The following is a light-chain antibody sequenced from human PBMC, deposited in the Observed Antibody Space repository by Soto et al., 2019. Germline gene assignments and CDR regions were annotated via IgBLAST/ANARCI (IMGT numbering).Light chain of an antibody. V-gene: IGLV2-14*01. Sequence: QSALTHPASVSGSPGQSITISCTGTSSDVGGYNYVPWYQQHPGKAPKLMIYDVSNRPSGVSNRFSGSKSGNTAYLTISGLQAEDEADYYCSSYTSSSTLYVFGTGTKLTVL. CDR2: DVS. CDR3: SSYTSSSTLYV. CDR1: SSDVGGYNY. J-gene: IGLJ1*01.